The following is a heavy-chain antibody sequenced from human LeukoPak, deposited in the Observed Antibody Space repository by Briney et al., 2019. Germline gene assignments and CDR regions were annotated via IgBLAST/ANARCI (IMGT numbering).Heavy chain of an antibody. CDR1: GSISSYY. CDR3: ARQNCTSTSCRTKNAFDI. D-gene: IGHD2-2*01. J-gene: IGHJ3*02. CDR2: IYTSGST. V-gene: IGHV4-4*09. Sequence: SQTLSLTCTVPGSISSYYWSWIRQPPGKGLEWFGCIYTSGSTNYNPSLKSRVTIAVDTSKNQFSLDLSSVTAADTAVYYCARQNCTSTSCRTKNAFDIGGQGTMDTVSS.